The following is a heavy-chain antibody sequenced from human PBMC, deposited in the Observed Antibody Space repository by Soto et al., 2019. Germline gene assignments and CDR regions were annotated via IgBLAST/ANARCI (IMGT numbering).Heavy chain of an antibody. Sequence: GGSLRLSCAASGFTFSSYAMSWVRQAPGKGLEWVAAISGSGSSKYYADSVKGRFTISRDNSKNTLYLQMNSLRAEDTAVYYCANHPDSSSFDYWGQGTLVTVSS. CDR2: ISGSGSSK. V-gene: IGHV3-23*01. J-gene: IGHJ4*02. CDR3: ANHPDSSSFDY. CDR1: GFTFSSYA. D-gene: IGHD6-6*01.